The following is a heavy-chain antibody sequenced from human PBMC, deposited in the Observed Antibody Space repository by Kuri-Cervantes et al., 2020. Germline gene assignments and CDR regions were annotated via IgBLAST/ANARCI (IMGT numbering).Heavy chain of an antibody. D-gene: IGHD6-19*01. CDR3: AKAPLSWLALHYIDS. J-gene: IGHJ4*02. V-gene: IGHV3-9*01. CDR2: ISWNGGSV. Sequence: SLKISCAASGFTFSSYAMSWVRQAPGKGLEWVSSISWNGGSVAYAESVKGRFTVSRDNAKNALFLQMNSLTREDTAFYYCAKAPLSWLALHYIDSWGQGTLVTVSS. CDR1: GFTFSSYA.